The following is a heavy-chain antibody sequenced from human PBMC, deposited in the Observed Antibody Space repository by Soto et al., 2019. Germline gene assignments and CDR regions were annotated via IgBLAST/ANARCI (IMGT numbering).Heavy chain of an antibody. CDR2: ITGSGGAT. D-gene: IGHD7-27*01. CDR1: GFTFSRYA. J-gene: IGHJ5*01. CDR3: ATTGGRDFAS. V-gene: IGHV3-23*01. Sequence: GGSLRLSCAASGFTFSRYAMTWVRQAPGTGLEWVSSITGSGGATYYADSVKGRFTISRDNSKNTLFLQMISLRAEDTAVYYCATTGGRDFASWGQGVLVTVSS.